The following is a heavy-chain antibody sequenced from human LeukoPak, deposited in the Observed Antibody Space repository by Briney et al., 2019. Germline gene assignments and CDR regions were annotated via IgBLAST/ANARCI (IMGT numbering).Heavy chain of an antibody. D-gene: IGHD3-22*01. V-gene: IGHV1-2*02. CDR2: INPNSGGT. Sequence: ASVKVSCKASGYTFTSYYMHWVRQAPGQGLEWMGWINPNSGGTNYAQKFQGRVTMTRDTSISTAYMELSRLRSDDTAVYYCARDVYYSLPFDYWGQGTLVTVSS. CDR1: GYTFTSYY. CDR3: ARDVYYSLPFDY. J-gene: IGHJ4*02.